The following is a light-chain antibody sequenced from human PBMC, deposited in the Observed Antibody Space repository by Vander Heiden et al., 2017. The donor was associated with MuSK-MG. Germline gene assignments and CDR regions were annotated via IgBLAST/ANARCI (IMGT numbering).Light chain of an antibody. V-gene: IGLV3-19*01. CDR3: NSRDGSGNHVV. J-gene: IGLJ2*01. CDR1: SLRSYY. Sequence: PELTQAPAVSVPMGQTVRITCQGDSLRSYYASWYQQKPGQAPVLVIYGKNNRPSGIPDRFSGSSSGNTASLTITGAQAEDEADYCCNSRDGSGNHVVFGGGTKLTVL. CDR2: GKN.